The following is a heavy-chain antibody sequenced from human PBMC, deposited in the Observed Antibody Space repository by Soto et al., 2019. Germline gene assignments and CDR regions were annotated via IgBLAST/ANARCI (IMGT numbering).Heavy chain of an antibody. CDR2: IYYSGST. V-gene: IGHV4-59*08. Sequence: SETLSLTCTVSGGSISSYYWSWIRQPPGKGLEWIGYIYYSGSTNYNPSLKSRVTISVDTSKNQFSLKLSSVTAADTAVYYCARGYCSSTICYIWDNWFDPWGQGTLVTSPQ. CDR1: GGSISSYY. D-gene: IGHD2-2*02. CDR3: ARGYCSSTICYIWDNWFDP. J-gene: IGHJ5*02.